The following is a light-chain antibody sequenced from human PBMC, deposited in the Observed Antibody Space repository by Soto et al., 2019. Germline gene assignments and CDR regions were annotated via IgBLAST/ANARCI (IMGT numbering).Light chain of an antibody. J-gene: IGLJ1*01. Sequence: QSALTQPPSVSWAPGHRVTISFAWSISGIGAGYDVHWYQQLPGAAPKLIIYANSNRPSGVPDRFSGSKSGTSASLAITGLQAEDEADYYCQSHDSSMYGYVFGSGTKVTVL. CDR1: ISGIGAGYD. CDR2: ANS. V-gene: IGLV1-40*01. CDR3: QSHDSSMYGYV.